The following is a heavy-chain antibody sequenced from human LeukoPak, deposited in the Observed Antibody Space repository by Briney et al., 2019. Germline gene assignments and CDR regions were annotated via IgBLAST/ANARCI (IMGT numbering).Heavy chain of an antibody. CDR2: IYYSGST. V-gene: IGHV4-59*01. J-gene: IGHJ5*02. Sequence: SETLSLTCTVSGGSISSYYWSWIRQPPGKGLEWIGYIYYSGSTNYNPSLKSRVTISVDTSKNQFSLKLSSVTAADTAVYYCARSLVVVTAIPWFDPWGQGPLVTVSS. CDR3: ARSLVVVTAIPWFDP. CDR1: GGSISSYY. D-gene: IGHD2-21*02.